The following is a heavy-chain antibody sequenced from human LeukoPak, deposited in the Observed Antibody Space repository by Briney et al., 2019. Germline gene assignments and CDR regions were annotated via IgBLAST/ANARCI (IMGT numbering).Heavy chain of an antibody. CDR1: GGSFSNYY. J-gene: IGHJ4*02. V-gene: IGHV4-4*07. CDR3: ARGSGSYRPLYFFDY. CDR2: IYTSGST. Sequence: SETLSLTCSVSGGSFSNYYWSWIRQPARKGLEWIGRIYTSGSTNYNPFFKSRVTMSLDTSQKEVSLTLSSMTAADTAVYFCARGSGSYRPLYFFDYWGQGTLVTVSS. D-gene: IGHD1-26*01.